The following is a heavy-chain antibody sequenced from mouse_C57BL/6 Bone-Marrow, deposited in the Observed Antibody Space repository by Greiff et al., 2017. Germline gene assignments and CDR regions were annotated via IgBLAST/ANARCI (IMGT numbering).Heavy chain of an antibody. CDR1: GYTFTSYW. V-gene: IGHV1-59*01. CDR3: ARGNDYDGAWFAY. J-gene: IGHJ3*01. D-gene: IGHD2-4*01. Sequence: VQLQQPGAELVRPGTSVKLSCKASGYTFTSYWMHWVKQRPGQGLEWIGVIDPSDSYTNYNQKFKGKATLTVVTSSSTAYMQLSSLTSEDSAVYYCARGNDYDGAWFAYWGQGTLVTVSA. CDR2: IDPSDSYT.